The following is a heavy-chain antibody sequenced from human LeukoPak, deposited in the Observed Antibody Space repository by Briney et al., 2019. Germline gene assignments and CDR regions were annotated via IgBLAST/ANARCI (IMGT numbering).Heavy chain of an antibody. D-gene: IGHD1-26*01. V-gene: IGHV3-11*03. CDR2: ISTSSSYT. J-gene: IGHJ4*02. Sequence: GGSLRLSCAASGFTFSDYYMSWIRQAPGKGLEWVSYISTSSSYTNYADSVKGRFTISRANAENSLYLQMSSLRAEDTAVYYCARGYSTVDYWGQGTLVTVSS. CDR1: GFTFSDYY. CDR3: ARGYSTVDY.